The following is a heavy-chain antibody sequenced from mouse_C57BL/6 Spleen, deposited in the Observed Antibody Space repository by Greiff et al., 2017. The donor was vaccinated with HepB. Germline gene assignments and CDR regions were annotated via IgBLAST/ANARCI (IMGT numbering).Heavy chain of an antibody. J-gene: IGHJ4*01. V-gene: IGHV5-6*01. CDR3: AREGVYDYDGYAMDY. Sequence: EVKLVESGGDLVKPGGSLKLSCAASGFTFSSYGMSWVRQTPDKRLEWVATISSGGSYTYYPDSVKGRFTISRDNAKNTLYLQMSSLKSEDTAMYDCAREGVYDYDGYAMDYWGQGTSVTVSS. CDR1: GFTFSSYG. CDR2: ISSGGSYT. D-gene: IGHD2-4*01.